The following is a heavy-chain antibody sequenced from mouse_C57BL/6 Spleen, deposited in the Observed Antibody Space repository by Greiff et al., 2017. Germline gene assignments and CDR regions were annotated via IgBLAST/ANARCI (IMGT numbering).Heavy chain of an antibody. V-gene: IGHV1-82*01. CDR1: GYAFSSSW. D-gene: IGHD2-4*01. CDR3: ARIYDYLFDY. J-gene: IGHJ2*01. CDR2: IYPGDGDT. Sequence: QVQLQQSGPELVKPGASVKISCKASGYAFSSSWMNWVKQRPGKGLEWIGRIYPGDGDTNYNGKFKGKATLTADKSSSTAYMQLSSLTSEDSAVYFCARIYDYLFDYWGQGTTLTVSS.